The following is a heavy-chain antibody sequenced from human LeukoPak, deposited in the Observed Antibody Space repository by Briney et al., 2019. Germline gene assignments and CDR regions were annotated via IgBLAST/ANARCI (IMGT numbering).Heavy chain of an antibody. CDR3: ARARRWNAAVEGWWFDP. V-gene: IGHV4-4*02. J-gene: IGHJ5*02. D-gene: IGHD1-1*01. CDR1: GGSISSSNW. CDR2: IYHSGST. Sequence: SETLSLTCAVPGGSISSSNWWSWVRQPPGKGLEWIGEIYHSGSTNYNPSLKSRVTISVDKSKNQFSLKLSSVTAADTAVYYCARARRWNAAVEGWWFDPWGQGTLVTVSS.